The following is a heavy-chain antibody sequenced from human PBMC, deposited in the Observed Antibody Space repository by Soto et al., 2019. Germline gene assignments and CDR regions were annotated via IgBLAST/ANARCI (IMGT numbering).Heavy chain of an antibody. Sequence: ASVKVSCKASGYTSTATKINWVRQATGQGLEWMGWMNPNSGNTGYAQKFQGRVTMTRNTSISTAYMELSSLRSEDTAVYYCARVRARYCSGGSSQSGSWFDPWG. CDR1: GYTSTATK. J-gene: IGHJ5*02. V-gene: IGHV1-8*02. CDR3: ARVRARYCSGGSSQSGSWFDP. CDR2: MNPNSGNT. D-gene: IGHD2-15*01.